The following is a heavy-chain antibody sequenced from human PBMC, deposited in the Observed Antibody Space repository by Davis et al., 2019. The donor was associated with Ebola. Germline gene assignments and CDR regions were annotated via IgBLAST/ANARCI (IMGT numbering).Heavy chain of an antibody. CDR3: TTPGGQDSGYDVFDI. J-gene: IGHJ3*02. CDR2: IIPIFGTA. D-gene: IGHD5-12*01. CDR1: GYTFKNYA. Sequence: AASVKVSCKASGYTFKNYAISWVRQAPGQGLEWLGGIIPIFGTANYAQKFQGRVTITADESTSTAYMELSSLRSEDTALYYCTTPGGQDSGYDVFDIWGQGTMVTVSS. V-gene: IGHV1-69*13.